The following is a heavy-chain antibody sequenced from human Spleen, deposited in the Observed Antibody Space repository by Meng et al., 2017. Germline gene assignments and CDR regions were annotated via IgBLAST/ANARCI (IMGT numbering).Heavy chain of an antibody. Sequence: QDQLQQPVPGLVKPLQTLSPTCAISGDSVSSNSAAWNWIRQSPSRGLEWLGRTYYRSKWFNDYPVSVKSRITVNPDPSKNQFSLQMNSVTPEDTAVYYCAREYSSSLDYWGQGMLVTVSS. CDR3: AREYSSSLDY. CDR1: GDSVSSNSAA. J-gene: IGHJ4*02. D-gene: IGHD6-13*01. V-gene: IGHV6-1*01. CDR2: TYYRSKWFN.